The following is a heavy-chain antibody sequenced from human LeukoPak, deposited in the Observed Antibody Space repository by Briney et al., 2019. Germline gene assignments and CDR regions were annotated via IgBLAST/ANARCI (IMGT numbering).Heavy chain of an antibody. Sequence: GASVKVSCRASGYTFIAYYMHWVRQAPGQGLEWMGIINPSGGSTSYAQKFQGRVAMTRDMSTSTVYMELSSLRSEDTAVYYCARVGSGSYYVHNNLDYWGQGTLVTVSS. CDR2: INPSGGST. CDR1: GYTFIAYY. J-gene: IGHJ4*02. D-gene: IGHD1-26*01. V-gene: IGHV1-46*01. CDR3: ARVGSGSYYVHNNLDY.